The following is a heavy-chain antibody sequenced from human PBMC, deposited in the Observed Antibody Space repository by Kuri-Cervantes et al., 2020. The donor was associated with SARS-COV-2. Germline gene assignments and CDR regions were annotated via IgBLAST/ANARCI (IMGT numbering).Heavy chain of an antibody. V-gene: IGHV1-2*06. CDR2: INPNSGGT. D-gene: IGHD3-22*01. CDR3: AQLQFGDYYDSRGYPDAFDI. J-gene: IGHJ3*02. Sequence: ASVKVSCKASGYTFTGYYMHWVRQAPGQGLEWMGRINPNSGGTNYAQKFQGRVTMTRDTSISTAYMELSRLRSEDTAVYYCAQLQFGDYYDSRGYPDAFDIWGQGTMVTVSS. CDR1: GYTFTGYY.